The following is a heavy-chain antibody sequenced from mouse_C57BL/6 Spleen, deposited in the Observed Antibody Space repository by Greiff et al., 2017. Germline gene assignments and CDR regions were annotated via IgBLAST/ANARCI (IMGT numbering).Heavy chain of an antibody. Sequence: EVQLQQSGPELVKPGASVKMSCKASGYTFTDYNMHWVKQSHGKSLEWIGYINPNNGGTSSNQKFKGKATLTVNKSSSTAYMELRSLTSEDSAVYYCARTDYYGSPWYFDVWGTGTTVTVSS. J-gene: IGHJ1*03. D-gene: IGHD1-1*01. CDR1: GYTFTDYN. CDR2: INPNNGGT. CDR3: ARTDYYGSPWYFDV. V-gene: IGHV1-22*01.